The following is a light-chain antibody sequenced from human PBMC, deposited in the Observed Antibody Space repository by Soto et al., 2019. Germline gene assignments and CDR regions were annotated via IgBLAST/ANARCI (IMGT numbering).Light chain of an antibody. J-gene: IGLJ1*01. CDR1: RSDVGAYNY. CDR2: KVT. V-gene: IGLV2-14*01. CDR3: SSFTGRFTFV. Sequence: QSVLTQPASVSGSPGQSIAISCTGTRSDVGAYNYVSWYQQHPGKAPKLMISKVTNRPSGVSDRFSGSKSGNTASLTISGLQAEDEADYYCSSFTGRFTFVFGTGTKVTVL.